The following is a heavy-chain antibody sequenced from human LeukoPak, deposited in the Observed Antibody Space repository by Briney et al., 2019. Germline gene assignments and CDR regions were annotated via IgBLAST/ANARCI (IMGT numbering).Heavy chain of an antibody. CDR1: GYTFTSYG. CDR2: ISAYNGNT. D-gene: IGHD6-19*01. Sequence: ASVKVFCKASGYTFTSYGISWVRQAPGQGLEWMGWISAYNGNTNYAQKLQGRVTMTTDTSTSTAYMELRSLRSDDTAVYYCARGVAVAGSGRGYYMDVWGKGTTVTVSS. J-gene: IGHJ6*03. CDR3: ARGVAVAGSGRGYYMDV. V-gene: IGHV1-18*01.